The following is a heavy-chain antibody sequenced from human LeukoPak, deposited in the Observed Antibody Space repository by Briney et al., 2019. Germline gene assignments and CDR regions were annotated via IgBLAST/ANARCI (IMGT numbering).Heavy chain of an antibody. V-gene: IGHV1-24*01. D-gene: IGHD3-10*01. Sequence: ASVKVSCKVSGYTLTELSMHWVRQAPGKGLEWMGGFDPEDGETIYAQKFQGRVTMTEDTSTDTAYMDTAVYYCATDLVSRGGYKTLFDYWGQGTLVTVSS. J-gene: IGHJ4*02. CDR2: FDPEDGET. CDR1: GYTLTELS. CDR3: GYKTLFDY.